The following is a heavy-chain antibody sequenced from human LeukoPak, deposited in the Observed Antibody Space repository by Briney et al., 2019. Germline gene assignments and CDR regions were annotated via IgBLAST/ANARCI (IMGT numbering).Heavy chain of an antibody. D-gene: IGHD3-9*01. CDR2: IYYSGST. V-gene: IGHV4-59*01. J-gene: IGHJ4*02. CDR3: ATSPYFDWPPGYFDY. Sequence: SETLSLTCTVSGGSISSYYWSWIRQPPGKGLEWIGYIYYSGSTNYNPSLKSRVTISVDTSKNQFSLKLSSVTAADTAVYYCATSPYFDWPPGYFDYWGQGTLVTVSS. CDR1: GGSISSYY.